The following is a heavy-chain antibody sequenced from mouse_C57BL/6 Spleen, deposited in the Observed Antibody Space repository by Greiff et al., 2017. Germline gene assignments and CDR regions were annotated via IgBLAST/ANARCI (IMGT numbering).Heavy chain of an antibody. V-gene: IGHV3-1*01. Sequence: EVQLQASGPGMVKPSQSLSLTCTVTGYSITSGYDWHWIRHFPGNKLEWMGYISYSGSTNYNPSLKSRISITHDTSKNHFFLKLNSVTTEDTATYYCARESGNWYFDVWGTGTTVTVSS. CDR1: GYSITSGYD. D-gene: IGHD1-3*01. J-gene: IGHJ1*03. CDR3: ARESGNWYFDV. CDR2: ISYSGST.